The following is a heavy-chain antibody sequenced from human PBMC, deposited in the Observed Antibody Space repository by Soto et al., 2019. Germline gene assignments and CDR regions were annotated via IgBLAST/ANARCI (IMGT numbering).Heavy chain of an antibody. Sequence: AVKVSCKASGGTFSRYAISWVRQAPGQGLEWMGGIIPIFGTANYAQKFQGRVTITADKYTSTAYMELSSLRSGDTAVYYCARGYDFWSGYYTGSFDYWGQGTLVTVSS. D-gene: IGHD3-3*01. CDR3: ARGYDFWSGYYTGSFDY. CDR1: GGTFSRYA. V-gene: IGHV1-69*06. CDR2: IIPIFGTA. J-gene: IGHJ4*02.